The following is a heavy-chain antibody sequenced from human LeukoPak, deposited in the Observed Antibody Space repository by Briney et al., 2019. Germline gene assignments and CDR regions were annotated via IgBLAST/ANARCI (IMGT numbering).Heavy chain of an antibody. CDR3: ARDLQKPYYDFWSGYYRYYYYGMDV. CDR2: ISAYNGNT. CDR1: GYTFTSYG. Sequence: ASVKVSCKASGYTFTSYGISWVRQPPGQGLEWMGWISAYNGNTNYAQKLQGRVTMTTDTSTSTASMELRSLRSDNTAVYYCARDLQKPYYDFWSGYYRYYYYGMDVWGQGTTVTVSS. D-gene: IGHD3-3*01. V-gene: IGHV1-18*01. J-gene: IGHJ6*02.